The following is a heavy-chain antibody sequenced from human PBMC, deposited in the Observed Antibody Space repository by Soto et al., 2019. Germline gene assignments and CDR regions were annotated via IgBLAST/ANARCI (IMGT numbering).Heavy chain of an antibody. CDR3: ARDPSEEYGSSRHYFDL. Sequence: GGSLRLSCAASGFPFSDFYMSWIRQAPGKGLEWLSHISGSGDTIYHAESVKGRFTISRDNAKNSLFLQMDRLKADDAAVYYCARDPSEEYGSSRHYFDLWGQGALVTGSS. CDR2: ISGSGDTI. J-gene: IGHJ4*02. D-gene: IGHD2-15*01. V-gene: IGHV3-11*01. CDR1: GFPFSDFY.